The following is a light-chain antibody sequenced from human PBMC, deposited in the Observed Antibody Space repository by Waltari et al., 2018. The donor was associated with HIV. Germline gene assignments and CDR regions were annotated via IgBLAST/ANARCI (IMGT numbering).Light chain of an antibody. CDR2: KTK. V-gene: IGLV1-40*03. Sequence: QSVLTQPPSISGAPGQRITVSCSGTSSNIGAGYDVHWYQQRPASAPKLLLYKTKNRPSGAPDRVSAAKSDASAALASTGLQAADEGDYFCQSYDTSLSAWVFGGGTRLTVL. CDR1: SSNIGAGYD. J-gene: IGLJ2*01. CDR3: QSYDTSLSAWV.